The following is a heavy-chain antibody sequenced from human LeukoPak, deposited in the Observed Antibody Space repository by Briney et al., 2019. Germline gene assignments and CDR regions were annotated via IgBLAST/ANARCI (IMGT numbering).Heavy chain of an antibody. CDR3: AGSGWIGGFDY. D-gene: IGHD6-19*01. Sequence: SETLSLTCAVSGGSISSGGYSWSWIRQPPGKGLEWIGYIYHSGSTYYNPSLKSRVTISVDRSKNQFSLKLSSVTAADTAVYYCAGSGWIGGFDYWGQGTLVTVSS. J-gene: IGHJ4*02. CDR2: IYHSGST. V-gene: IGHV4-30-2*01. CDR1: GGSISSGGYS.